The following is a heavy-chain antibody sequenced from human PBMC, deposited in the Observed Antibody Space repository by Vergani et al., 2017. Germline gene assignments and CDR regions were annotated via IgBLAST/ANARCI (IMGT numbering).Heavy chain of an antibody. Sequence: QMQLQESGPGLVKASETLSLTCTVSGDSIISRSYYWGGIRQPPGKGLVWIGSIYNSGNGDSSSSLKRRVTISADTSKNQFSLRLTSVTAADTAVYYCASGKYYSDSTSHFRGRYFDVWGRGTLVTVPS. CDR2: IYNSGNG. J-gene: IGHJ2*01. CDR1: GDSIISRSYY. CDR3: ASGKYYSDSTSHFRGRYFDV. D-gene: IGHD3-16*01. V-gene: IGHV4-39*01.